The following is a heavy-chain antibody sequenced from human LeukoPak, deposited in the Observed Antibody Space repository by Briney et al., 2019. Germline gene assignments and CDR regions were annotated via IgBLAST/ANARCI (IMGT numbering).Heavy chain of an antibody. CDR2: IIPILGTA. Sequence: VASVKVSCKASGGTFSSYAISWVRQAPGQGLEWMGRIIPILGTANYAQKFQGRVTITADKSTSTAYMELSSLRSEDTAVYYCARERGVATSDYYGMDVWGQGTTVTVSS. CDR3: ARERGVATSDYYGMDV. D-gene: IGHD5-12*01. J-gene: IGHJ6*02. CDR1: GGTFSSYA. V-gene: IGHV1-69*04.